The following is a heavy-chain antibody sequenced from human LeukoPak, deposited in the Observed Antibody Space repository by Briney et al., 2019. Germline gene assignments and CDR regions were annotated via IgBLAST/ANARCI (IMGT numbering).Heavy chain of an antibody. V-gene: IGHV1-46*01. J-gene: IGHJ4*02. D-gene: IGHD3-22*01. Sequence: ASVKVSCKASGYKVTDYYMHWVRQAPGQGLEWMGIINPSGGSTSYAQKFQGRVTMTRDMSTSTVYMELSSLRSEDTAVYYCARDQYYYDSSGSGDYWGQGTLVTVSS. CDR1: GYKVTDYY. CDR2: INPSGGST. CDR3: ARDQYYYDSSGSGDY.